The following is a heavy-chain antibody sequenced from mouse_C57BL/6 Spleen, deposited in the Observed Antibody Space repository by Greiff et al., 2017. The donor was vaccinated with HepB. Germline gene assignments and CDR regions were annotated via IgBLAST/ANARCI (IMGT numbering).Heavy chain of an antibody. V-gene: IGHV1-82*01. D-gene: IGHD3-2*02. CDR2: IYPGDGDT. J-gene: IGHJ2*01. CDR3: ARSSAQATFDY. CDR1: GYAFSSSW. Sequence: VHLVESGPELVKPGASVKISCKASGYAFSSSWMNWVKQRPGKGLEWIGRIYPGDGDTNYNGKFKGKATLTADKSSSTAYMQLSSLTSEDSAVYFCARSSAQATFDYWGQGTTLTVSS.